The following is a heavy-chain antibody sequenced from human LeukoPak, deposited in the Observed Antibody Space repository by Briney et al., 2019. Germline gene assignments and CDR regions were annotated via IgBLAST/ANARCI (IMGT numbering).Heavy chain of an antibody. CDR2: ISGSGGST. D-gene: IGHD3-16*02. CDR1: GFTFSSYG. CDR3: AKGAIMITFGGVIVIPLGDAFDI. J-gene: IGHJ3*02. V-gene: IGHV3-23*01. Sequence: GGSLRLSCAASGFTFSSYGMHWVRQAPGKGLEWVSAISGSGGSTYYADSVKGRFAISRDNSKNTLYLQMNSLRAEDTAVYYCAKGAIMITFGGVIVIPLGDAFDIWGQGTMVTVSS.